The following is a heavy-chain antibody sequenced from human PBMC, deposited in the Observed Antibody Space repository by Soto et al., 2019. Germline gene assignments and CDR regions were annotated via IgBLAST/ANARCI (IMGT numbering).Heavy chain of an antibody. Sequence: ASVKVSCKASGYTFTSYGISWVRQAPGQGLEWMGWISAYNGNTNYAQKLQGRVTMTTDTSTSTAYMEPRSLRSDDTAVYYCARGYCSSTSCYYYYMDVWGKGTTVTVSS. CDR3: ARGYCSSTSCYYYYMDV. CDR2: ISAYNGNT. D-gene: IGHD2-2*01. J-gene: IGHJ6*03. V-gene: IGHV1-18*01. CDR1: GYTFTSYG.